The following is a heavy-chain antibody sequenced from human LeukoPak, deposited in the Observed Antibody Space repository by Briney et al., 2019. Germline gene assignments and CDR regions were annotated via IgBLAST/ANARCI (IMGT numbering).Heavy chain of an antibody. CDR3: ARDLGFYYFDY. D-gene: IGHD2/OR15-2a*01. J-gene: IGHJ4*02. CDR2: IYSGGSR. CDR1: GFTVSSNY. V-gene: IGHV3-66*01. Sequence: GGSLRLSCAASGFTVSSNYMSWVRQAPGKGLEWVSVIYSGGSRNYADSVKGRFTISRDISENTVYLQMDSLRAEDTAMYYCARDLGFYYFDYWGQGTLVTVSS.